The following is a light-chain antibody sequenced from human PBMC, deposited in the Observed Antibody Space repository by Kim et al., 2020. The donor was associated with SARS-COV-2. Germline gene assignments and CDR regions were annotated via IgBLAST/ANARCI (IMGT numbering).Light chain of an antibody. V-gene: IGKV3-15*01. J-gene: IGKJ1*01. Sequence: VSPGERATLSCRASQSVSSNLAWYQQNPGHAPRLFIYGASTRATGIPARFSGSGSGTEFTLTISSLQSEDFAVYFCQQYNNWPQTFGQGTKVDIK. CDR1: QSVSSN. CDR3: QQYNNWPQT. CDR2: GAS.